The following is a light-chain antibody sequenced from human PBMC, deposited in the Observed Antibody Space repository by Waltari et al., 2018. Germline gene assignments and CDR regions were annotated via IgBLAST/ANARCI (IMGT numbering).Light chain of an antibody. V-gene: IGLV3-21*04. J-gene: IGLJ3*02. Sequence: SYVLTQSPSVSVAPGETARISCGGDNIGTKSVHWFQQKPGQAPVVVLSYDSTRHSGIPERVSCSKSGNTATLTLSRVEAGDEADYYCQVWNSNYDPWVFGGGTKLTVL. CDR3: QVWNSNYDPWV. CDR1: NIGTKS. CDR2: YDS.